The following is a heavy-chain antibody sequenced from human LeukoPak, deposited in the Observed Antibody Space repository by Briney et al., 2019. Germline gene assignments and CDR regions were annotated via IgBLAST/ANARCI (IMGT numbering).Heavy chain of an antibody. CDR1: GYSFTNYW. CDR2: IYPGDSDT. V-gene: IGHV5-51*01. Sequence: GESLQISCKGSGYSFTNYWIGWVRQMPERGLEWMGIIYPGDSDTRYSPSFQGHVTIAADKSISTAYLQWSSLKASDTAMCYCARQWELLHDAFDIWGQGTMVTVSS. CDR3: ARQWELLHDAFDI. D-gene: IGHD1-26*01. J-gene: IGHJ3*02.